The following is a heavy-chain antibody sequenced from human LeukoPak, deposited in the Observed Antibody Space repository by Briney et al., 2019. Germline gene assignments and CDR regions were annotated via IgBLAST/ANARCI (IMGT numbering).Heavy chain of an antibody. CDR3: AGIAAAGIDSFDY. D-gene: IGHD6-13*01. Sequence: SVKVSCKASGGTFSSYAISWVRQAPGQGLEWMGRIIPILGIANYAQKFQGRVTITADKSTSTAYMELSSLRSEDTAVYYCAGIAAAGIDSFDYWGQGTPVTVSS. J-gene: IGHJ4*02. CDR1: GGTFSSYA. V-gene: IGHV1-69*04. CDR2: IIPILGIA.